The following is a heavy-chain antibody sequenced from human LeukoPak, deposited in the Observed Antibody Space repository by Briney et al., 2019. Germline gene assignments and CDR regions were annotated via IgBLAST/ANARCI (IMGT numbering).Heavy chain of an antibody. CDR1: GYTFTSYY. Sequence: ASVKVSCKASGYTFTSYYMHWVRQAPGQGLEWMGIINPSGGSTSYAQKFQGRVTMTTDTSTSTVYMELSSLRSEDTAVYYCARGDITIFGVGPDDTDWGQGTLVTVSS. V-gene: IGHV1-46*01. D-gene: IGHD3-3*01. CDR3: ARGDITIFGVGPDDTD. J-gene: IGHJ4*02. CDR2: INPSGGST.